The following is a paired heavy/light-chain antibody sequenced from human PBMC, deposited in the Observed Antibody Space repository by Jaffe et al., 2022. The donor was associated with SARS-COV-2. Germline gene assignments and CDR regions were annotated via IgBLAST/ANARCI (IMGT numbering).Light chain of an antibody. CDR2: DVS. CDR1: SGDIGAYDY. CDR3: CSYANRCFV. J-gene: IGLJ1*01. V-gene: IGLV2-11*01. Sequence: QSALTQPRSVSGSPGQSVTISCTGTSGDIGAYDYVSWYRQYPGKAPKLLIYDVSIRPSGVPVRFSGSKSGNTASLTISGLQADDEADYYCCSYANRCFVFGTGTKVTVL.
Heavy chain of an antibody. Sequence: EVQLVESGGDLVKPGGSLRLSCVGSGFSFSNVWMNWVRQAPGKGPEWVGRIMTNREGATTEYAAFVKGRFTISRDDSKNMLYLQMNTLYNEDTGVYYCATRVVTTHDNWGQGTLVNVSS. CDR1: GFSFSNVW. J-gene: IGHJ4*02. D-gene: IGHD2-21*02. V-gene: IGHV3-15*01. CDR3: ATRVVTTHDN. CDR2: IMTNREGATT.